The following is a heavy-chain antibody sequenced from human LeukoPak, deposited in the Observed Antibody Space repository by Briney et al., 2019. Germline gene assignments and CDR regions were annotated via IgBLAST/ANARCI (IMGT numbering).Heavy chain of an antibody. J-gene: IGHJ4*02. D-gene: IGHD6-25*01. CDR2: IKQDGSEK. CDR1: GFTFSSYW. V-gene: IGHV3-7*01. CDR3: ATSAARAVES. Sequence: GGSLRLSCAASGFTFSSYWMSWVRQAPGKGLECVANIKQDGSEKYYVDSVRGRFTLSRDNAKNSLYLQMNSLRVEDTAVYYCATSAARAVESWGQGTLVTVSS.